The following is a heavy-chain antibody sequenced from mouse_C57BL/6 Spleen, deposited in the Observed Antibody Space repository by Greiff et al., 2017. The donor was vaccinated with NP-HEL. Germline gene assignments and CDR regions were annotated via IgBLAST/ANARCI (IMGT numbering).Heavy chain of an antibody. J-gene: IGHJ1*03. D-gene: IGHD1-1*01. Sequence: EVQLVESEGGLVQPGSSMKLSCTASGFTFSDYYMAWVRQVPEKGLEWVANINYDGSSTYYLDSLKSRFIISRDNAKNILYLQMSSLKSEDTATYYCARDLYYGSSNWYFDVWGTGTTVTVSS. CDR1: GFTFSDYY. CDR3: ARDLYYGSSNWYFDV. V-gene: IGHV5-16*01. CDR2: INYDGSST.